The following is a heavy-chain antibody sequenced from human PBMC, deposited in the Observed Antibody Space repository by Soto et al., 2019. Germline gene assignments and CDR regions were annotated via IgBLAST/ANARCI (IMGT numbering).Heavy chain of an antibody. CDR1: GGTFSSSA. CDR3: ARTHYDDSSGYLSGFDY. J-gene: IGHJ4*02. D-gene: IGHD3-22*01. V-gene: IGHV1-69*01. CDR2: FIPIFGTV. Sequence: QVQMVQSGAEVKKPGSSVKVSCKASGGTFSSSAISWVRQAPGQGLEWMGGFIPIFGTVNYAQKFQGRVTVTADESTSTAYMELSSLRSEDTAVYYCARTHYDDSSGYLSGFDYWGQGTLVTVSS.